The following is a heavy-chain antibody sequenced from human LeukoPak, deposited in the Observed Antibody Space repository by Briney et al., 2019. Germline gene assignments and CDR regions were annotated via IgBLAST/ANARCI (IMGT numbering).Heavy chain of an antibody. CDR3: ARQAGCSSTSCYFNWFDP. CDR2: IIPILGIA. Sequence: GASVKVSCKASGGTFSSYAISWVRQAPGQGLEWMGRIIPILGIANYAQKFQGRVTITADKSTSTAYMELSSLRSEDTAVYYCARQAGCSSTSCYFNWFDPWGQGTLVTVSS. D-gene: IGHD2-2*01. V-gene: IGHV1-69*04. CDR1: GGTFSSYA. J-gene: IGHJ5*02.